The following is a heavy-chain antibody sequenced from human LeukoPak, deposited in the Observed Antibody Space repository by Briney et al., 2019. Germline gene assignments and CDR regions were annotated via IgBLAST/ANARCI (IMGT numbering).Heavy chain of an antibody. CDR3: ARHKPPLTGTNWFDP. CDR2: IYPGDSDT. J-gene: IGHJ5*02. V-gene: IGHV5-51*01. Sequence: GESLKISCKGSGYSFTSYWIGWVRQMPGKGLEWMGIIYPGDSDTRYSPSFQGQVTISADKSISTAYLQWSSLKASDTAMYYCARHKPPLTGTNWFDPRGQGTLVNVSS. CDR1: GYSFTSYW.